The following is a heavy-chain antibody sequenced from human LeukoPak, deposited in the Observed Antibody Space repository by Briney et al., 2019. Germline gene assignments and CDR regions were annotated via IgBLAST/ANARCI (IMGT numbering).Heavy chain of an antibody. J-gene: IGHJ4*02. D-gene: IGHD3-3*01. CDR3: AREIRQYYDFWSGYYGFDY. V-gene: IGHV4-39*02. CDR2: IYYSGST. Sequence: SETLSLTCTVSGGSLSSSSYYWGWIRQPPGTGLEWLGSIYYSGSTYYNPSLKSRVTISVDTSKNQFSLKLSSVTAADTAVYYCAREIRQYYDFWSGYYGFDYWGQGTLVTVSS. CDR1: GGSLSSSSYY.